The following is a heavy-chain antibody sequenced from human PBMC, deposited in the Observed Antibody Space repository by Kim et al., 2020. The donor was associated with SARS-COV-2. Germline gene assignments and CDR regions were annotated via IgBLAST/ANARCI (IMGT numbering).Heavy chain of an antibody. J-gene: IGHJ5*02. CDR1: GFTFSSYG. CDR2: IWYDGSNK. Sequence: GGSLRLSCAASGFTFSSYGMHWVRQAPGKGLEWVAVIWYDGSNKYYADSVKGRFTISRDNSKNTLYLQMNSLRAEDTAVYYCAKVADSGSAGPFDPWGQGTLVTVSS. V-gene: IGHV3-33*06. D-gene: IGHD1-26*01. CDR3: AKVADSGSAGPFDP.